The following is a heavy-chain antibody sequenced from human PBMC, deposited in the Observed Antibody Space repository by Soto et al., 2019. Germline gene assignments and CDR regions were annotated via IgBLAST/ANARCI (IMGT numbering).Heavy chain of an antibody. V-gene: IGHV4-4*07. J-gene: IGHJ4*01. CDR1: GVSVTSYT. Sequence: SETLSLTCIVSGVSVTSYTWSWVRQPANKGYAWIGRVFSSVSATYSPSLKSRVRISMHTPENSVSLKLDSGSAADAGVSHCTTDGMSTGDTGGPETLLTVSS. CDR2: VFSSVSA. CDR3: TTDGMSTGDT. D-gene: IGHD2-21*02.